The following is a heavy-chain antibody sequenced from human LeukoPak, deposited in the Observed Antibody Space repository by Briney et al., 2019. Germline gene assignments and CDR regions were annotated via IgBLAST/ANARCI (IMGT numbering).Heavy chain of an antibody. CDR1: GGSIRSSSYY. CDR2: IYSSGST. Sequence: PSETLSLTCTVSGGSIRSSSYYWGWIRQPPGKGLGWIGSIYSSGSTYYNPSLKSRVTISVDTSKNQFSLNLSSVPASDTAVYYCARRGGSGRSFDYWGQGILVTVSS. D-gene: IGHD3-10*01. CDR3: ARRGGSGRSFDY. V-gene: IGHV4-39*01. J-gene: IGHJ4*02.